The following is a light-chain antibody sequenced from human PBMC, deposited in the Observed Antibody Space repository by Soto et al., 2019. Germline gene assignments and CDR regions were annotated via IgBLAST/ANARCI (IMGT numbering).Light chain of an antibody. CDR1: QTISSW. CDR3: QQSFSPLTFGGGTPQLT. J-gene: IGKJ4*01. CDR2: DAS. V-gene: IGKV1-5*01. Sequence: DIQMTPSPSTLSGSVGDRVTITCRASQTISSWLAWYQQKPGKAPNPLIYDASSLKSGVPARFSGSGSGTEFTLTISSLQPEDFATYYCQQSFSPLTFGGGTPQLTFGGGTKGDI.